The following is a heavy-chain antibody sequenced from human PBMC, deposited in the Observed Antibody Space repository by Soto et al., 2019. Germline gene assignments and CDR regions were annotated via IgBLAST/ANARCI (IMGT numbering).Heavy chain of an antibody. CDR2: IYYSGST. V-gene: IGHV4-30-4*01. CDR3: ARDHMITFGGGKYYYGMDV. Sequence: SETLSLTCTVSGGSISSGDYYWSWIRQPPGKGLEWIGYIYYSGSTYYNPSLKSRVTISVDTSKNQFSLKLSSVTAADTAVYYCARDHMITFGGGKYYYGMDVWGQGTTVTVSS. CDR1: GGSISSGDYY. J-gene: IGHJ6*02. D-gene: IGHD3-16*01.